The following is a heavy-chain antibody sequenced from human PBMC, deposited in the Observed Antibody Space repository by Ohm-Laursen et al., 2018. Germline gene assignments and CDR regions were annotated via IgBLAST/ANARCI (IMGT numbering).Heavy chain of an antibody. V-gene: IGHV3-9*01. J-gene: IGHJ6*02. CDR1: GFTFDDYA. CDR3: AKDSSGGYYGMHV. CDR2: ISRNSGSI. Sequence: SLRLSCTASGFTFDDYAMHWVQQAPGKSLEWVSGISRNSGSIGYADSVKGRFTISRDNAKNSLYLQMNSLRAEDTALYYCAKDSSGGYYGMHVWGQGTTVTVSS. D-gene: IGHD3-10*01.